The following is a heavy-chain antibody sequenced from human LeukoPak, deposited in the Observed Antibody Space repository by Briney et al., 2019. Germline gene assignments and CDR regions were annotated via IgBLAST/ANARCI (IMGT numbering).Heavy chain of an antibody. J-gene: IGHJ4*02. Sequence: SETLSLTCAVYGGSFNDYYWTWIRQSPGKGLEWIGEINHSGSTSYNPSLKSRVTISVDASKSQFSLKLSSVTAADTAVYYCARESYYIWEYYFDYWGQGTLVTVSS. D-gene: IGHD3-10*01. CDR1: GGSFNDYY. CDR3: ARESYYIWEYYFDY. CDR2: INHSGST. V-gene: IGHV4-34*01.